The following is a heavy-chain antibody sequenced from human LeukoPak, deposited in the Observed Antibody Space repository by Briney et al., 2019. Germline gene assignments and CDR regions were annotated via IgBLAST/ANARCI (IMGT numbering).Heavy chain of an antibody. D-gene: IGHD4-11*01. CDR3: AKGSAAFYSNLDY. CDR2: ISWNGGSV. CDR1: GFTFDDYA. J-gene: IGHJ4*02. V-gene: IGHV3-9*01. Sequence: PGRSLRLSCAASGFTFDDYAMHWVRQAPGKGLEWVSGISWNGGSVGYADSVKGRFTISRDNAKNSLYLQMNSLRAEDTALYYCAKGSAAFYSNLDYWGQGTLVTVSS.